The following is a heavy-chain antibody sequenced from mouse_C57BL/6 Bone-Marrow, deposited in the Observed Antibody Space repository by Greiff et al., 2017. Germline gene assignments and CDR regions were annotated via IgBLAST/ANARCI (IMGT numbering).Heavy chain of an antibody. D-gene: IGHD2-5*01. J-gene: IGHJ3*01. CDR1: GFTFTDYY. Sequence: EVQLVESGGGLVQPGGSLSLSCAASGFTFTDYYMSWVRQPPGKGLEWLGFIRNKANGYTTEDSASVKGRFTIVRDNSQSILYLQMNDLRAEDSATYDCARATGVSPAWFAYWGQGTLVTVSA. V-gene: IGHV7-3*01. CDR3: ARATGVSPAWFAY. CDR2: IRNKANGYTT.